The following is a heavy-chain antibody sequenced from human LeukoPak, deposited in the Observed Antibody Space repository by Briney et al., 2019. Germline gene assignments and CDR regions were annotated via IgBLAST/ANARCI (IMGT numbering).Heavy chain of an antibody. J-gene: IGHJ5*02. V-gene: IGHV1-69*04. CDR1: GGTFIIYA. CDR3: AKGIFFGRNNWFDP. CDR2: IIPILGIA. Sequence: ASVNVSCKASGGTFIIYAISWVRQAPGQGLEWMGRIIPILGIANYAQKFQGRVTITADKSTSTAYMELSSLRSEDTAVYYCAKGIFFGRNNWFDPWGQGTLVTVSS. D-gene: IGHD2-21*01.